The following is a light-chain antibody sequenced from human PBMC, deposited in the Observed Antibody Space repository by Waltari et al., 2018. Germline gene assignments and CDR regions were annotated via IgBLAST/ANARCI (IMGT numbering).Light chain of an antibody. CDR3: VQAIAFPFT. V-gene: IGKV2-40*01. Sequence: DIVMTQTPLSLPITPGEPASISCRSSQSLLHSNGNTYLHWYLQKPGQSPQLLIYGGSNRASGVPDRFSGSGSGTDFTLKISKVEAEDFGVYYCVQAIAFPFTFGPGTKLDIK. J-gene: IGKJ3*01. CDR2: GGS. CDR1: QSLLHSNGNTY.